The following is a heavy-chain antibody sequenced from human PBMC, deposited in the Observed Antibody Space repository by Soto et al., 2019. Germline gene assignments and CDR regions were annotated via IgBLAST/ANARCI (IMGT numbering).Heavy chain of an antibody. V-gene: IGHV1-69*02. D-gene: IGHD2-2*01. CDR3: SRGLDCSSTSCHGRDDYYYYYYMDV. CDR2: NIPILGIA. CDR1: GGTFSSYT. J-gene: IGHJ6*03. Sequence: QVQLVQSGAEVKKPGSSVKVSCKASGGTFSSYTISWVRQAPGQGLEWMGRNIPILGIANYAQKFQGRVTITADKSTSTAYMELSSLRSKDTAVYYCSRGLDCSSTSCHGRDDYYYYYYMDVWGKGTTVTVSS.